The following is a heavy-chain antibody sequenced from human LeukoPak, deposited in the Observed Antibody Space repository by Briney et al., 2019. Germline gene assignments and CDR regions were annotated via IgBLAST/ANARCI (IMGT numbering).Heavy chain of an antibody. CDR2: IYYSGST. D-gene: IGHD1-26*01. CDR3: ARDKREWEPPKWYFDY. CDR1: GGSISSYY. V-gene: IGHV4-59*01. Sequence: SETLSLTCTVSGGSISSYYWSWIRQPPGKGLEWIGYIYYSGSTNYNPSLKSRVTISVDTSKNQFSLKPSSVTAADTAVYYCARDKREWEPPKWYFDYWGQGTLVTVSS. J-gene: IGHJ4*02.